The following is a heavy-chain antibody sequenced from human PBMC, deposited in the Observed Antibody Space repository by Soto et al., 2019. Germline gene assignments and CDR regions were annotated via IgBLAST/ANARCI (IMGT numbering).Heavy chain of an antibody. J-gene: IGHJ5*02. Sequence: QVQLVQSGAEVKKPESSVKVSCKASGGTFSSYAISWVRQAPGHGLEWMGGIIPIFGTANYAQKFQGRVTITADESTSTAYMELSNLRSEDTAVYYCARGGYDVWGGYPPGRWFGPWGQGTLFIVSS. D-gene: IGHD3-3*01. CDR3: ARGGYDVWGGYPPGRWFGP. V-gene: IGHV1-69*12. CDR2: IIPIFGTA. CDR1: GGTFSSYA.